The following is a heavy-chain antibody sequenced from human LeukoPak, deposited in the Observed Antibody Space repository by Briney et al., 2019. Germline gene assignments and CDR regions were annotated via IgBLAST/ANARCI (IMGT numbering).Heavy chain of an antibody. J-gene: IGHJ4*02. CDR1: GFTFSNYA. V-gene: IGHV3-23*01. CDR3: ASSYGSGSYDY. D-gene: IGHD3-10*01. CDR2: FSGSGGST. Sequence: PGGSLRLSCAASGFTFSNYAMSWVRQAPGKGLEWVSAFSGSGGSTYYADSVKGRFTISRDNSKNTLYLQMNSLRAEDTAVYYCASSYGSGSYDYWGQGTLVTVSS.